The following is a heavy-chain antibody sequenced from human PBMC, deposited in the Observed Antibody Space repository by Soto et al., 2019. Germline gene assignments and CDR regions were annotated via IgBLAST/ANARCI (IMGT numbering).Heavy chain of an antibody. Sequence: EVQLVESGGGLVQPGRSLKLSCVASGFTADDYALHWVRQAPGKGLEWVSGISSNSDTIHYADSVKGRFTISRDNAKNSLFLQMNSLRPEDTAVYYCAKDMKWGGMTTIHYFDSWGQATLVTVSS. V-gene: IGHV3-9*02. CDR1: GFTADDYA. J-gene: IGHJ4*02. CDR2: ISSNSDTI. CDR3: AKDMKWGGMTTIHYFDS. D-gene: IGHD4-17*01.